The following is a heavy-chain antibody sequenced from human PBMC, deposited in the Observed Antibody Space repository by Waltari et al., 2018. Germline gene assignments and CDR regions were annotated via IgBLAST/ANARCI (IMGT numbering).Heavy chain of an antibody. D-gene: IGHD3-22*01. V-gene: IGHV1-8*03. Sequence: VQSGAEVKKPGASVKVSCKASGYTFTSYDINWVRQATGQGLEWMGWMNPNSGNTGYAQKFQGRVTITRNTSISTAYMELSSLRSEDTAVYYCARGYDSSGYYYPLGDYWGQGTLVTVSS. CDR3: ARGYDSSGYYYPLGDY. J-gene: IGHJ4*02. CDR2: MNPNSGNT. CDR1: GYTFTSYD.